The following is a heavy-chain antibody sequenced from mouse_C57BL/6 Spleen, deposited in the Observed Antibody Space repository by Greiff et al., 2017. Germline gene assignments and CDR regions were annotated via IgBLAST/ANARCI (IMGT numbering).Heavy chain of an antibody. J-gene: IGHJ3*01. CDR1: GFTFSDYG. CDR2: ISSGSSTI. V-gene: IGHV5-17*01. D-gene: IGHD2-5*01. Sequence: EVQLQESGGGLVKPGGSLKLSCAASGFTFSDYGMHWVRQAPEKGLEWVAYISSGSSTIYYADTVKGRFTISRDNAKNTLFLQMTSLRSEDTAMYYCARDYSNYVQFAYWGQGTLVTVSA. CDR3: ARDYSNYVQFAY.